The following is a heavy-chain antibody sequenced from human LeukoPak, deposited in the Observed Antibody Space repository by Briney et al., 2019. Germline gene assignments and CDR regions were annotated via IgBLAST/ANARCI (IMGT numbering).Heavy chain of an antibody. Sequence: ASVNVSCKASGYTFTSYGISWVRQAPAQGLEWMGWISAYNGNTNYAQKLQGRVTMTTDTSTSTAYMELRSLRSDDTAVYYCARGAGDYDFWSGYYVYYYYYGMDVWGQGTTVTVSS. CDR1: GYTFTSYG. J-gene: IGHJ6*02. V-gene: IGHV1-18*01. CDR3: ARGAGDYDFWSGYYVYYYYYGMDV. D-gene: IGHD3-3*01. CDR2: ISAYNGNT.